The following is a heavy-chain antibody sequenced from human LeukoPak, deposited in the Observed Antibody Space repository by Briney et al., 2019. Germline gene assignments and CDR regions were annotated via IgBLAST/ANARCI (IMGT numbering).Heavy chain of an antibody. J-gene: IGHJ4*02. CDR1: GGSISSYY. Sequence: SETLSLTCTVSGGSISSYYWSWIRQPPGKGLEWIGNIYYSGSTNYNPSLKSRVTISVDTSKNQFSLKLSSVTAADTAVYYCARRDSSGTPFDYWGQGTLVTVSS. CDR3: ARRDSSGTPFDY. D-gene: IGHD3-22*01. CDR2: IYYSGST. V-gene: IGHV4-59*01.